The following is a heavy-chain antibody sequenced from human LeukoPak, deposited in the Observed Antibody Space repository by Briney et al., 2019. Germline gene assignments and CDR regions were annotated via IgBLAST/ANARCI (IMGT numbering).Heavy chain of an antibody. CDR2: INAYNGNT. CDR1: GYTFTSYG. CDR3: ARAPLNYYDSSGYFNWFDP. V-gene: IGHV1-18*01. Sequence: ASVKVSCKASGYTFTSYGISWVRQAPGQGLEWMGWINAYNGNTNYVQKLQGRVTMTTDTSTNTAYMELSSLRSEDTAVYYCARAPLNYYDSSGYFNWFDPWGQGTLVTVSS. D-gene: IGHD3-22*01. J-gene: IGHJ5*02.